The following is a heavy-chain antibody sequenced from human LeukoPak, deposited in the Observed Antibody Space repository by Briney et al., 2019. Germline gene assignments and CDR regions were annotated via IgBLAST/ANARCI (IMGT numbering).Heavy chain of an antibody. CDR1: GFTFSSYA. CDR2: IYSGGGT. V-gene: IGHV3-23*03. Sequence: GGSLRLSCAASGFTFSSYALSWVRQAPGKGLEWVSVIYSGGGTYYADSVKGRFTISRDNSKNTLYLEMNSLRAEDTAVYYCARGTAAASAGSNWGQGILVTVSS. J-gene: IGHJ4*02. D-gene: IGHD6-13*01. CDR3: ARGTAAASAGSN.